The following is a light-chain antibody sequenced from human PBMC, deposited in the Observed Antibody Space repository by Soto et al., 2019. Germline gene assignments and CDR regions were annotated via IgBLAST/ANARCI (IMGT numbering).Light chain of an antibody. CDR1: SSDVGAYNY. CDR2: DVS. Sequence: QSALTQPASVSGPPGQSITISCTGTSSDVGAYNYVSWYQHRPGEAPKLMIYDVSNRPSGVATRFSGSKSGNTASLTISGLQAEDEADYYCSSYTTSNTPVYLFGTGTKLTVL. J-gene: IGLJ1*01. CDR3: SSYTTSNTPVYL. V-gene: IGLV2-14*03.